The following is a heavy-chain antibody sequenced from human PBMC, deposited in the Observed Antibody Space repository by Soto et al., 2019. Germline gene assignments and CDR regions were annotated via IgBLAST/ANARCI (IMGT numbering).Heavy chain of an antibody. D-gene: IGHD1-1*01. CDR2: IYYSGST. V-gene: IGHV4-39*01. CDR3: ARRDGTTGTTSHYYYYYMDV. CDR1: GGSISSSSYY. Sequence: SETLSLTCTVSGGSISSSSYYWVWIRQPPGKGLEWIGSIYYSGSTYYNPSLKSRVTISVDTSKNQFSLKLSSVTAADTAVYYCARRDGTTGTTSHYYYYYMDVWGKGTTVTVSS. J-gene: IGHJ6*03.